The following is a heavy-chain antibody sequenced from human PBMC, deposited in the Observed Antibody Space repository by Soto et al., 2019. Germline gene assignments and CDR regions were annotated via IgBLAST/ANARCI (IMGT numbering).Heavy chain of an antibody. CDR2: IIPILGIA. V-gene: IGHV1-69*08. D-gene: IGHD2-15*01. J-gene: IGHJ6*03. CDR3: ARDIVVVVAATRGYYMDV. Sequence: QVQLVQSGAEVKKPGSSVKVSCKASGGTFSSYTISWVRQAPGQGLEWMGRIIPILGIANYAQKFQGRVTITADKSTSTAYMELSSLRSEDTAVYYCARDIVVVVAATRGYYMDVWGKGTTVTVSS. CDR1: GGTFSSYT.